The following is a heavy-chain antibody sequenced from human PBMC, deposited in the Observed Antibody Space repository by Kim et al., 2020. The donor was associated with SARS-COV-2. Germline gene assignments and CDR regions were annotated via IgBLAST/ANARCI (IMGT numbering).Heavy chain of an antibody. D-gene: IGHD5-18*01. CDR1: GYTFTSYG. Sequence: ASVKVSCKASGYTFTSYGISWVRQAPGQGLEWMGWISAYNGNTNYAQKLQGRVTMTTDTSTSTAYMELRSLRSDDTAVYYCARDRRVYSYGQNYYYMDVWGKGTTVTVSS. V-gene: IGHV1-18*01. CDR2: ISAYNGNT. CDR3: ARDRRVYSYGQNYYYMDV. J-gene: IGHJ6*03.